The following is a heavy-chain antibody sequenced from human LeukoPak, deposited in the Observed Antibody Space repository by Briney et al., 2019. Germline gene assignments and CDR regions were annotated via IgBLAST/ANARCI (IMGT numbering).Heavy chain of an antibody. Sequence: GGSLRLSCAASGFTFSSYAMRWVRQAPGKGLEWVAVISYDGSNKYYADSVKGRFTISRDNSKNTLYLQMNSLRAEDTAVYYCARDSAPGDYYYGMDVWGQETTVTVSS. CDR1: GFTFSSYA. V-gene: IGHV3-30-3*01. CDR2: ISYDGSNK. J-gene: IGHJ6*02. CDR3: ARDSAPGDYYYGMDV.